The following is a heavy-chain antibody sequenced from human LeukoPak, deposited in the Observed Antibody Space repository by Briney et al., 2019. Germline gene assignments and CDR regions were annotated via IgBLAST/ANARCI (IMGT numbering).Heavy chain of an antibody. D-gene: IGHD2-2*01. V-gene: IGHV3-7*01. CDR3: ARDRPGVGIVVVPAD. CDR1: GFTFTSYW. Sequence: PGGSLRLSCAASGFTFTSYWMTWVRQAPGKGLEWVANIKQDGSERYYVDSLKGRFTISRDNAKNSLYLQMNSLRAEDTAVYYCARDRPGVGIVVVPADWGQGTLVTVSS. CDR2: IKQDGSER. J-gene: IGHJ4*02.